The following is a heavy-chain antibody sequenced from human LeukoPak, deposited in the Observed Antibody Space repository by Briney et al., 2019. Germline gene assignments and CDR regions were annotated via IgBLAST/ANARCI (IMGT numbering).Heavy chain of an antibody. J-gene: IGHJ4*02. V-gene: IGHV3-11*04. CDR3: ARVRSSGATHDY. CDR1: GGSISSYY. D-gene: IGHD6-19*01. Sequence: LSLTCTVSGGSISSYYMTWIRQAPGKGLEWVSYISSSGTNKHYADSVKGRFTMSRDNAKNSLYLQMNSLRAEDTAVYYCARVRSSGATHDYWGQGTLVTVSS. CDR2: ISSSGTNK.